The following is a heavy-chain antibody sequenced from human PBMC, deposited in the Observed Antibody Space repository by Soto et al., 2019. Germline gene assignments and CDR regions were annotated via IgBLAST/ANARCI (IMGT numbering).Heavy chain of an antibody. CDR3: AGRYCTNGVCYTNYYYYIDV. CDR2: ITTSGGNT. D-gene: IGHD2-8*01. Sequence: VRQAPGKGLEWVSTITTSGGNTYYADSVQGRFTISRDNSKNTLYLQMNSLRAEDTAVYYCAGRYCTNGVCYTNYYYYIDVWGKGTTVTVSS. J-gene: IGHJ6*03. V-gene: IGHV3-23*01.